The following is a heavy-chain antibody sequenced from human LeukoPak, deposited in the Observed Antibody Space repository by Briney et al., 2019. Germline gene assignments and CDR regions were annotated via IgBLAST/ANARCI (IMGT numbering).Heavy chain of an antibody. CDR2: IYYSGST. J-gene: IGHJ4*02. D-gene: IGHD4-17*01. V-gene: IGHV4-30-4*01. CDR3: ARVPHGDYINY. CDR1: GASNSSGDYY. Sequence: SQTLSLTCTVSGASNSSGDYYWSWIRQPPGKGLEWIGYIYYSGSTYYNPSLKSRVTISRDTSKNQVSLKVSSVTAADTAVYYCARVPHGDYINYWGQGTLVTVSS.